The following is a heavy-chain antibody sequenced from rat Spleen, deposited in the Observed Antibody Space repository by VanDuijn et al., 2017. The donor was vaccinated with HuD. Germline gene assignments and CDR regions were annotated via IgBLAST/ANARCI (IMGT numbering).Heavy chain of an antibody. V-gene: IGHV5-29*01. CDR3: TRRNWDLGFDH. J-gene: IGHJ2*01. Sequence: EVQLVESDGGLVQPGRSLKLSCAASGFTFSDYYMAWVRQAPTKGLEWVATISSYGRRKYYRDSVKGRFTISRDNAKISLYLQMDSLRSEDTATYYCTRRNWDLGFDHWGQGVMVTVSS. D-gene: IGHD5-1*01. CDR1: GFTFSDYY. CDR2: ISSYGRRK.